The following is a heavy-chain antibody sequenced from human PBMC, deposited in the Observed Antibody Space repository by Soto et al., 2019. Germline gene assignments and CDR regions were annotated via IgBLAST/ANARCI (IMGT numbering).Heavy chain of an antibody. CDR3: AKDKDTTFSPQDY. J-gene: IGHJ4*02. V-gene: IGHV3-23*01. Sequence: EVQLLESGGDLVQPGGSLRLSCAASGFTFTTYAMTWVRQASGKGLEWVSAISGSGGSTYYADSVKGRFTISRDNSKNTLYLQMNSLRAEDTAVYYCAKDKDTTFSPQDYWGQGTLVTVSS. D-gene: IGHD2-15*01. CDR1: GFTFTTYA. CDR2: ISGSGGST.